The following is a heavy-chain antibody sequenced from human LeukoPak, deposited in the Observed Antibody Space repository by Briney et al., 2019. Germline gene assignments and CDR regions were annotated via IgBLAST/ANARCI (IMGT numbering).Heavy chain of an antibody. CDR2: IYYSGST. V-gene: IGHV4-59*01. CDR1: GGSISSYY. J-gene: IGHJ5*02. CDR3: ARAPYCSGGSCYRPGSWFDP. D-gene: IGHD2-15*01. Sequence: SETLSLTCTVSGGSISSYYWSWIRQPPGKGLEWIGYIYYSGSTNYNPSLKSRVTTSVGTSKNQFSLKLSSVTAADTAVYYCARAPYCSGGSCYRPGSWFDPWGQGTLVTVSS.